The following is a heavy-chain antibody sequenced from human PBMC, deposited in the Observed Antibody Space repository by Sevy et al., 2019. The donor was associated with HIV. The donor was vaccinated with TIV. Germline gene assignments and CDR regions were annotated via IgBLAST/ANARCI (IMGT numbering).Heavy chain of an antibody. CDR3: AKDGTRIAVAYYFDY. D-gene: IGHD6-19*01. CDR2: ISGSGGST. Sequence: GGSLRLSCSASGFTFSSYAMSWVRQAPGKGLEWVSAISGSGGSTYYADSVKGRFTISRDNSKNTLYLQMNSLRAEDTAVYYCAKDGTRIAVAYYFDYWGQGTLVTVSS. V-gene: IGHV3-23*01. J-gene: IGHJ4*02. CDR1: GFTFSSYA.